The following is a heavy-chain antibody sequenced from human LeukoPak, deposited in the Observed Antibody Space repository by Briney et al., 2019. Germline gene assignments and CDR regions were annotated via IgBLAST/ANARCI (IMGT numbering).Heavy chain of an antibody. J-gene: IGHJ4*02. CDR1: GASISSYSHY. CDR3: ARHRSFDYLFPYDY. Sequence: SETLSLTCGVSGASISSYSHYWGWIRQPTGMGLEWIGSVYYSGITYYNPSLKSRVTISIDTSKNQFSLNLRSVTAADTAVYYCARHRSFDYLFPYDYWGQGTLVTVSS. CDR2: VYYSGIT. V-gene: IGHV4-39*01. D-gene: IGHD3-9*01.